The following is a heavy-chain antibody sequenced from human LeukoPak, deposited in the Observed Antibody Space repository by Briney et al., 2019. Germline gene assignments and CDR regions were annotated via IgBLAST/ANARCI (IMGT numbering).Heavy chain of an antibody. J-gene: IGHJ6*03. CDR1: GFTFSRYD. D-gene: IGHD1-7*01. V-gene: IGHV3-13*01. Sequence: PGGSLRLPYAASGFTFSRYDMHWVRQSTGKGLEWVSGLDTAGDTYYPASVKGRFTISRENAKKSLYLQMNSLRAGDTAVYYCAKRRGLELLYYNYMDVWGKGTTVTVSS. CDR3: AKRRGLELLYYNYMDV. CDR2: LDTAGDT.